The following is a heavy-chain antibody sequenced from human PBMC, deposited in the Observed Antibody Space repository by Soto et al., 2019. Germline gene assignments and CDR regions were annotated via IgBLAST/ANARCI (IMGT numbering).Heavy chain of an antibody. CDR3: ARGRGDGTAMAIDY. Sequence: GASVKVSCKASGYTFNGYYMHWVRQAPGQGLEGMGWINPNSGGTNYAQKFQGWVTMTRDTSISTAYMELSRLRSDDTAVYYCARGRGDGTAMAIDYWGQGTLVTVSS. D-gene: IGHD5-18*01. J-gene: IGHJ4*02. CDR1: GYTFNGYY. V-gene: IGHV1-2*04. CDR2: INPNSGGT.